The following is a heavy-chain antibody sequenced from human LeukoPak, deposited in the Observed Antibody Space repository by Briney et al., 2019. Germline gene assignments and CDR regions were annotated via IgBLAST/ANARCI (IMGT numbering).Heavy chain of an antibody. V-gene: IGHV4-39*07. D-gene: IGHD6-19*01. CDR2: IYYSGST. CDR1: GGSISSSSYY. J-gene: IGHJ3*02. CDR3: ARSTVAGAAFDI. Sequence: SETLSLTCTVSGGSISSSSYYWGWIRQPPGKGLEWIGSIYYSGSTYYNPSLKSRVTISVDTSKNQFSLNLTSVTAADTAVYYCARSTVAGAAFDIWGQGTMVTVSS.